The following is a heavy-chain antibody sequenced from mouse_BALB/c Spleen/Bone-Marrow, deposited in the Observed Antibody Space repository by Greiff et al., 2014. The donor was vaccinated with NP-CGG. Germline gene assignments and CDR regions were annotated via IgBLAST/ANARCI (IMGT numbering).Heavy chain of an antibody. CDR1: GYSFTSYW. CDR3: ARVGLRLPYYFDY. Sequence: QVQLQQPGPQVVRPGASVKISCKASGYSFTSYWMHWVKQRPGQGLEWIGMIDPSDSETRLNQKFKDKATLTVDKSSSTAYMQLSSRTSEDSAVYYCARVGLRLPYYFDYWGQGTTLTVSS. J-gene: IGHJ2*01. CDR2: IDPSDSET. V-gene: IGHV1S127*01. D-gene: IGHD1-2*01.